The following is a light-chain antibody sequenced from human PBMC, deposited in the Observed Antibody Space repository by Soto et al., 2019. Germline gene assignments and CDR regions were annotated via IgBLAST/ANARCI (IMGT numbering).Light chain of an antibody. Sequence: EIVLTQSPGTLSLSPGERATLPCRASQSVSSNYLAWYQQKPGQAPRLLIYGASSRATGIPDRFSGSGSGTDFTLTISRLEPEDFAVYYCQQYGSSPRTFGGGTKVDSK. CDR3: QQYGSSPRT. CDR2: GAS. V-gene: IGKV3-20*01. J-gene: IGKJ4*01. CDR1: QSVSSNY.